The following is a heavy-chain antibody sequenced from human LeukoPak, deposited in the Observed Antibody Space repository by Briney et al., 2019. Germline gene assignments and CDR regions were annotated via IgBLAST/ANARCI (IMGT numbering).Heavy chain of an antibody. D-gene: IGHD1-26*01. V-gene: IGHV1-18*01. Sequence: ASVKVSCKASGYTFTSYGINWVRQAPGQGLEWMGWINVYNGNTNNAQKLQGRVTMTTDTSTSTAYMERRSLRSDDTAVYYCAREGSEWELLDYFDYWGQGTLVTVSS. CDR1: GYTFTSYG. CDR2: INVYNGNT. J-gene: IGHJ4*02. CDR3: AREGSEWELLDYFDY.